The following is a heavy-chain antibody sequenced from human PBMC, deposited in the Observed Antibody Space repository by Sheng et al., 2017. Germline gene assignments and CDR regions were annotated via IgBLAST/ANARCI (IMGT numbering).Heavy chain of an antibody. CDR3: AKDSSSGWYSVYYYYYMDV. J-gene: IGHJ6*03. CDR1: GFTFSSYG. Sequence: ESGGGVVQPGGSLRLSCAASGFTFSSYGMHWVRQAPGKGLEWVAFIRYDGSNKYYADSVKGRFTISRDNSKNTLYLQMNSLRAEDTAVYYCAKDSSSGWYSVYYYYYMDVWGKGTTVTVSS. CDR2: IRYDGSNK. D-gene: IGHD6-19*01. V-gene: IGHV3-30*02.